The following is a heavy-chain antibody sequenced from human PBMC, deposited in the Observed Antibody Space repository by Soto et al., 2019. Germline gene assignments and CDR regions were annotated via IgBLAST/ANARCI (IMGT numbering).Heavy chain of an antibody. CDR3: ARAGGGIAAAGTFDY. D-gene: IGHD6-13*01. CDR1: GGTFSSYA. J-gene: IGHJ4*02. CDR2: IIPIFGTA. Sequence: QVQLVQSGAEVKKPGSSVKVSCKASGGTFSSYAISWVRQAPGQGLEWMGGIIPIFGTANYAQKFQGRVTITAGKSTSTAYRELGSLRSEDTAVYYCARAGGGIAAAGTFDYWGQGTLVTVSS. V-gene: IGHV1-69*06.